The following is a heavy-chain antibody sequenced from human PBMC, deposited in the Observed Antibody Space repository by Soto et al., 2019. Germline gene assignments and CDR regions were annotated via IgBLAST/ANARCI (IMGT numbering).Heavy chain of an antibody. CDR2: IYYSGST. V-gene: IGHV4-61*01. CDR1: GGSVSSGSYY. D-gene: IGHD3-22*01. Sequence: PSETLSLTCTVSGGSVSSGSYYWSWIRQPPGKGLEWIGYIYYSGSTNYNPSLQSRVTISVDTSKNQFSLKLSSVTAADTAVYYCARGASPRSGSNWFDPWGQGTLVTVSS. J-gene: IGHJ5*02. CDR3: ARGASPRSGSNWFDP.